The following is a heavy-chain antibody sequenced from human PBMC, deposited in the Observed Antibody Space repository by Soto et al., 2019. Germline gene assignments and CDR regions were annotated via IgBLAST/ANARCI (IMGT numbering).Heavy chain of an antibody. CDR3: ASPRRGRYSSSWPLSY. D-gene: IGHD6-13*01. J-gene: IGHJ4*02. V-gene: IGHV3-11*01. CDR1: GFTFSDYY. CDR2: ISNSGSTI. Sequence: GGSLRLSCAASGFTFSDYYMSWIRQAPGKGLEWVSYISNSGSTIYYTDSVKGRFTISRDNAKNSLYLQMNSPRAEDTAVYYCASPRRGRYSSSWPLSYWGQGTLVTVSS.